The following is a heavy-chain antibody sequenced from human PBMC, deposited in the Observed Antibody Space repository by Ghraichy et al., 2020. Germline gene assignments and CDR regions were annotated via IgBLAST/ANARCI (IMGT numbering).Heavy chain of an antibody. J-gene: IGHJ4*02. CDR2: ISYDGSNK. D-gene: IGHD2-15*01. CDR1: GFTFSSYA. V-gene: IGHV3-30*04. Sequence: GGSLRLSCAASGFTFSSYAMHWVRQAPGKGLEWVAVISYDGSNKYYADSVKGRFTISRDNSKNTLYLQMNCLRAEDTAVYYCARDSDIVVVVAAIDYWGQGTLVTVSS. CDR3: ARDSDIVVVVAAIDY.